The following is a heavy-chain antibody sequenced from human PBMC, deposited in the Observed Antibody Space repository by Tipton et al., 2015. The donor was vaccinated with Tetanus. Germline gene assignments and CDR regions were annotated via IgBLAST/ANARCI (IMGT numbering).Heavy chain of an antibody. CDR1: GFTFSSYG. V-gene: IGHV3-33*01. J-gene: IGHJ3*02. CDR2: IWYDGSNK. D-gene: IGHD2-2*01. CDR3: ARGGLGSTSCSDAFDI. Sequence: SLRLSCAASGFTFSSYGMHWVRQAPGKGLEWVAVIWYDGSNKYYADSVKGRFTISRDNSKNTLYLQMNSLRAEDTAVYYCARGGLGSTSCSDAFDIWGQGTMVTVSS.